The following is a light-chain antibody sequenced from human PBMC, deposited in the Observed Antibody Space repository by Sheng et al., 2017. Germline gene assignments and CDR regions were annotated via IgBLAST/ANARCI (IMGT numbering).Light chain of an antibody. CDR3: QTWGTGIRV. J-gene: IGLJ3*02. CDR2: INNDGGH. V-gene: IGLV4-69*01. Sequence: QLVLTQSPSASASLGASVRLTCTLSSGPTTYGVAWHQQQPGKAPRXLMTINNDGGHHRGDGIPDRFSGSTSGTESYLTISGLQSEDEADYYCQTWGTGIRVFGGGTKLTV. CDR1: SGPTTYG.